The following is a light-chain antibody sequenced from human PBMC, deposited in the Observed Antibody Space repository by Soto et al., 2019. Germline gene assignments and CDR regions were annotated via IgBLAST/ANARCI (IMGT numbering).Light chain of an antibody. V-gene: IGKV3-11*01. CDR1: QSVSSY. CDR2: DAS. Sequence: EIVLTQSPATLSLSPGERATLSCRASQSVSSYLAWYQQKPGQAPRLLIYDASNRATGITARFSGSGSGTDFTLPISSLEPEDFAVYYCQQRSNWPPWTFGQGTKVEIK. J-gene: IGKJ1*01. CDR3: QQRSNWPPWT.